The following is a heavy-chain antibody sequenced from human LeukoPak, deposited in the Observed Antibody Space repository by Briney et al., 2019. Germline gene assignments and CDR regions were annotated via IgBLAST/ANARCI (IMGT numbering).Heavy chain of an antibody. D-gene: IGHD3-22*01. CDR2: IIPIFGTA. V-gene: IGHV1-69*05. CDR3: ARDLFYDSSGYYFWPT. CDR1: GGTFSSYA. J-gene: IGHJ5*02. Sequence: SVKVSFKASGGTFSSYAISWVRQAPAQGLEWMGVIIPIFGTANYAQKFQGRVTITTDESTSTAYMELRSLRTDDTAVYYCARDLFYDSSGYYFWPTWGQGTLVTVSS.